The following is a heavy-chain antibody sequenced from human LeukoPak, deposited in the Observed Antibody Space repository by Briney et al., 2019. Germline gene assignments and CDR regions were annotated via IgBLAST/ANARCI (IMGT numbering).Heavy chain of an antibody. V-gene: IGHV4-59*01. CDR1: GGSISSYY. CDR2: IYYSGST. Sequence: PSETLSLTCTVSGGSISSYYWSWIRQPPGKGLEWIGYIYYSGSTNYNPSLKSRVTISVDTSKNQFSLKLSSVTAADTAVYYCARALGVVPAAIDYYYYMDVWGKGTTVTVSS. J-gene: IGHJ6*03. D-gene: IGHD2-2*02. CDR3: ARALGVVPAAIDYYYYMDV.